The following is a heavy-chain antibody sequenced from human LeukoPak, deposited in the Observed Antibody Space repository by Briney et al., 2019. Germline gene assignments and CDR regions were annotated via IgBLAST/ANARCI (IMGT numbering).Heavy chain of an antibody. D-gene: IGHD3-10*01. CDR3: ARRRTLLWFSDYYGMDV. V-gene: IGHV1-8*01. Sequence: ASVKVSCKASGYTFTSYDINWVRQATGQGLEWMGWMNPNSGNAGYAQKFQGRVTMTRNTSISTAYMELSSLRSEDTAVYYCARRRTLLWFSDYYGMDVCGQGTTVTVSS. CDR1: GYTFTSYD. J-gene: IGHJ6*02. CDR2: MNPNSGNA.